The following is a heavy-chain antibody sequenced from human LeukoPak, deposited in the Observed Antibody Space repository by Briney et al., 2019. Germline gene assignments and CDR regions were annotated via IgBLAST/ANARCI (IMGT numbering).Heavy chain of an antibody. Sequence: ASVKVSCKASRYTFTSYDINWVREAAGQRLEWMGWMNPNTGRTGFAQKFQGRLTMTRDASISTAYMELSSLRSDDTAVYYCARLSRTPDYYSNGGYYYLGYWGQGTPVTVSS. CDR3: ARLSRTPDYYSNGGYYYLGY. CDR2: MNPNTGRT. V-gene: IGHV1-8*01. D-gene: IGHD3-22*01. CDR1: RYTFTSYD. J-gene: IGHJ4*02.